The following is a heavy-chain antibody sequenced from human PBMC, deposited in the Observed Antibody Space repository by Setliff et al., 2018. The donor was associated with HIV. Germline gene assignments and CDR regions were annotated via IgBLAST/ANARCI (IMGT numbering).Heavy chain of an antibody. CDR2: FSYTDEP. J-gene: IGHJ4*02. Sequence: SETLSLTCTVSGVSVRSGDHWSWVRQAPGKGLELIGYFSYTDEPYINYLEYFNPSLKNRLTITLDKPRNQFSLKLTSVTAADTAVYYCGRARSSWYNTSPYYFDSWGQGTLVTVSS. CDR3: GRARSSWYNTSPYYFDS. CDR1: GVSVRSGDH. V-gene: IGHV4-30-4*08. D-gene: IGHD1-20*01.